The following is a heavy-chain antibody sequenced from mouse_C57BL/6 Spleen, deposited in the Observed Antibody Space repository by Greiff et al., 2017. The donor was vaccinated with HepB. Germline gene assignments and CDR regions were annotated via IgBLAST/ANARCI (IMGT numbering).Heavy chain of an antibody. CDR1: GFTFSDYG. CDR2: ISSGSNTI. D-gene: IGHD1-1*01. J-gene: IGHJ4*01. Sequence: EVQGVESGGGLVKPGGSLKLSCAASGFTFSDYGMHWVRQAPEKGLEWVAYISSGSNTIYYADTVKGRFTISRDNAKNTLFLQMTSLRSEDTAMYYCARRGSTVVATRDAMDYWGQGTSVTVSS. CDR3: ARRGSTVVATRDAMDY. V-gene: IGHV5-17*01.